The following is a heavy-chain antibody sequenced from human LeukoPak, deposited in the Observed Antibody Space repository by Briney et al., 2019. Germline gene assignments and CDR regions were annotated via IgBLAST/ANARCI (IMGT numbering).Heavy chain of an antibody. CDR1: GYNFTNYW. Sequence: GESLKISCKTSGYNFTNYWIGWVRQMPGKGLEWMGIIYLGDSDVRYSPSFQGQVTISADRTVNTAYLQWISLTASDTAMYYCVKTVIGSLSWFDPWGQGTQVTVSS. CDR2: IYLGDSDV. J-gene: IGHJ5*02. V-gene: IGHV5-51*01. CDR3: VKTVIGSLSWFDP. D-gene: IGHD1-26*01.